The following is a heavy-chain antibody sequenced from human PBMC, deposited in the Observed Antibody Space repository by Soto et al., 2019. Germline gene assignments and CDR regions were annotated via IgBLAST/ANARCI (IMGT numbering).Heavy chain of an antibody. CDR3: TRDNDYRVDDG. Sequence: ETLSLTCAVSGYSVTNCDWWSWVRQPPGKGLEWIGEIHHSGSTHYNPSLKSRVTMSVDKSTNQFSLTMSAVSAADTAIYYCTRDNDYRVDDGWGQGTLVTVSS. CDR1: GYSVTNCDW. V-gene: IGHV4-4*02. D-gene: IGHD4-17*01. J-gene: IGHJ4*02. CDR2: IHHSGST.